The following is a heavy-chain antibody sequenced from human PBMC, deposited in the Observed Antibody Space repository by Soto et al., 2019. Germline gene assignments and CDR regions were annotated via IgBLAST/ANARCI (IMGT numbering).Heavy chain of an antibody. Sequence: XESLRLSCAASGFTFSSYAMSWVRQAPGKGLEWVSAISGSGGSTYYADSVKGRFTISRDNSKNTLYLQMKSLRAEDTAVYYCAKPVRWDYYYYYGMDVWGQGTTVTVSS. D-gene: IGHD1-26*01. CDR3: AKPVRWDYYYYYGMDV. J-gene: IGHJ6*02. CDR2: ISGSGGST. V-gene: IGHV3-23*01. CDR1: GFTFSSYA.